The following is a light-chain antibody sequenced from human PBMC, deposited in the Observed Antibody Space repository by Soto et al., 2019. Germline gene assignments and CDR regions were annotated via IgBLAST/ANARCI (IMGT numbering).Light chain of an antibody. Sequence: EIVLTQSPGTLSLSPGERATLSCRASQSVNSNYLAWYHQKPGQAPRLLIYGTSSRATGIPDRFSGSGSGTDFTITISRLEPEDFAVYYCEQYGSSPLYTFGQGTKLEIK. CDR3: EQYGSSPLYT. V-gene: IGKV3-20*01. CDR2: GTS. CDR1: QSVNSNY. J-gene: IGKJ2*01.